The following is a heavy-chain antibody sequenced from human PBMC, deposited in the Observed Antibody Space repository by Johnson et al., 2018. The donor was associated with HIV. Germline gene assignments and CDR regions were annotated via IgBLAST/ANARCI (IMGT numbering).Heavy chain of an antibody. CDR1: GFTFDDYA. V-gene: IGHV3-9*01. CDR2: ISWNSGSI. J-gene: IGHJ3*02. Sequence: VQLVESGGGVVQPGGSLRLSCAASGFTFDDYAMHWVRQAPGKGLEWVSGISWNSGSIDYVDSVKGRFTISRDNAKNSLYLQMNSLGAEDTALYYCAKTYSSGWYDAFDIWGQGTMVTVSS. D-gene: IGHD6-19*01. CDR3: AKTYSSGWYDAFDI.